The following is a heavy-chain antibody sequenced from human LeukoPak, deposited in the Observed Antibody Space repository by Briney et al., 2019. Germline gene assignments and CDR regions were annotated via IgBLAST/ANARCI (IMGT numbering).Heavy chain of an antibody. CDR2: ISSSSSYI. CDR1: GFTFSSYS. CDR3: ARECDIVGATSAFDI. Sequence: AGGSLRLSCAASGFTFSSYSMNWVRQAPGKGLEWVSSISSSSSYIYYADSVKGRFTISRDNAKNSLYLQMNSLRAEDTAVYYCARECDIVGATSAFDIWGQGTMVTVSS. V-gene: IGHV3-21*01. J-gene: IGHJ3*02. D-gene: IGHD1-26*01.